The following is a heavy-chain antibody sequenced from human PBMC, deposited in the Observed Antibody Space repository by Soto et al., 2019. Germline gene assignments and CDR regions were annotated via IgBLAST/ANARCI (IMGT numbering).Heavy chain of an antibody. J-gene: IGHJ4*02. CDR1: GGTFSSYA. CDR2: IIPIFGTA. Sequence: SVKVSCKASGGTFSSYAISWVRQAPGQGLEWMGGIIPIFGTANYAQKFQGRVTITADESTSTAYMELSSLRSEDTAVYYCARDQYCGGDCYLYHVVYSGPAPLVTVS. V-gene: IGHV1-69*13. CDR3: ARDQYCGGDCYLYHVVY. D-gene: IGHD2-21*02.